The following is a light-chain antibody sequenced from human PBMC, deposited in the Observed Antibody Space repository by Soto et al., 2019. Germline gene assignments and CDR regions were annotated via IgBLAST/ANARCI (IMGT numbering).Light chain of an antibody. V-gene: IGKV3-15*01. CDR2: GAS. Sequence: ELVMTQSPATLSVSPGDRATLSCRASQSVSSNLAWYQQKPGQAPRLLIYGASTRATGIPARFSGSGSGTEFTLTIGSLQSEDFAVYYCQHYTSRPLTFGGGTKV. J-gene: IGKJ4*01. CDR1: QSVSSN. CDR3: QHYTSRPLT.